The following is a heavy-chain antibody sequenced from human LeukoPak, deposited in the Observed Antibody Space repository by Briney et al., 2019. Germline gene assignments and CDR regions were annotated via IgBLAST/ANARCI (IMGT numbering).Heavy chain of an antibody. CDR1: GFTFSSYA. CDR3: AKGVAARTDDY. CDR2: ISKDGSDT. Sequence: GGSLRLACAASGFTFSSYAMFWVRQAPGKGLEWVTIISKDGSDTFYADSVKGRFTISRDNSKNTLYLQMNSLRAEDTAVCYCAKGVAARTDDYWGQGTLVTVSS. J-gene: IGHJ4*02. V-gene: IGHV3-30-3*02. D-gene: IGHD6-25*01.